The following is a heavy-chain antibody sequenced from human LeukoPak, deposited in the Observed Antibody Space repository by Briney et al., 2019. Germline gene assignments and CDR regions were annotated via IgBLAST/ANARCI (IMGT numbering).Heavy chain of an antibody. V-gene: IGHV3-23*01. CDR1: GFTFSSYA. CDR3: AKDRGSGWYRYYFDY. D-gene: IGHD6-19*01. CDR2: ISGSGGST. Sequence: GGSLRLSCVASGFTFSSYAMSWVRQAPGKGLEWVSAISGSGGSTYYADSVKGRFTISRDNSKNTLYLQMNSLRAEDTAVYYCAKDRGSGWYRYYFDYWGQGTLVTVSS. J-gene: IGHJ4*02.